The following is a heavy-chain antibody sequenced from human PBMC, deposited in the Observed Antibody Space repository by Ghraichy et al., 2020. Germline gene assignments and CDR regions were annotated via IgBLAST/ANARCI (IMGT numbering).Heavy chain of an antibody. V-gene: IGHV4-30-4*01. CDR2: IYYSGST. CDR1: GGSISSGDYY. CDR3: ARDQGYSSSRNGMDV. J-gene: IGHJ6*02. D-gene: IGHD6-13*01. Sequence: TLSLTCTVSGGSISSGDYYWSWIRQPPGKGLEWIGYIYYSGSTYYNPSLKSRVTISVDTSKNQFSLKLSSVTAADTAVYYCARDQGYSSSRNGMDVWGQGTTVTVSS.